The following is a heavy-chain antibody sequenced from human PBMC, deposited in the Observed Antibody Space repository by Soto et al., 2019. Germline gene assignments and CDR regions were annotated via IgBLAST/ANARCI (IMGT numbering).Heavy chain of an antibody. CDR3: ARDWETTVTTQPDY. D-gene: IGHD4-17*01. J-gene: IGHJ4*02. Sequence: QVQLVQSGAEVKKPGASVKVSCKASGYTFTSYGISWVRQAPGQGLKWMGWISAYNGNTNYAQKLQGRVTMTTDTSTTAAYMELRSLRSDDTAVYYCARDWETTVTTQPDYWGQGTLVTVSS. CDR1: GYTFTSYG. CDR2: ISAYNGNT. V-gene: IGHV1-18*01.